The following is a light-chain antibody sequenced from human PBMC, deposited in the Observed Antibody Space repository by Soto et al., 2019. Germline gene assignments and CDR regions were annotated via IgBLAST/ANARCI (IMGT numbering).Light chain of an antibody. V-gene: IGKV3-20*01. CDR2: AAS. Sequence: EIVLTQSPGNLSLSPGERATLSCRASQSVSSNKLAWYQQKPGQAPSLLIYAASSRATGIPDRFSGSGSGTGFTLTISRLEPEDFAVYYCQQYGSSPWTFGQGTKVDIK. CDR1: QSVSSNK. J-gene: IGKJ1*01. CDR3: QQYGSSPWT.